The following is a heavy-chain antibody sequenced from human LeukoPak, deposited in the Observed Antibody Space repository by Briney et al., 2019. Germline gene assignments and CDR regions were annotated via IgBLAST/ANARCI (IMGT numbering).Heavy chain of an antibody. CDR1: GFTFSSYS. V-gene: IGHV3-21*01. CDR3: ARDQDYYDSSGPTNWFDP. D-gene: IGHD3-22*01. Sequence: PGGSLRLSCAASGFTFSSYSMNWVRQAPGKGLEWVSSISSSSSYIYYADSVKGRFTISRDNAKNSLYLQMNSLRAEDTAVYYCARDQDYYDSSGPTNWFDPWGQGTLVTVHS. CDR2: ISSSSSYI. J-gene: IGHJ5*02.